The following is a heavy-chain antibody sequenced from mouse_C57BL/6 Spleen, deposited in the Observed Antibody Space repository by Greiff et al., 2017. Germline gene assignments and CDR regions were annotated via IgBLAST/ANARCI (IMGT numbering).Heavy chain of an antibody. Sequence: VQLQQPGAELVMPGASVKLSCKASGYTFTSYWMHWVKQRPGQGLEWIGEIDPSDSYTNYNQKFKGKSTLTVDKSSSTAYMQLSSLTSEDSAVYYCARGVGRRDYFDYWGQGTTLTVSS. CDR1: GYTFTSYW. CDR3: ARGVGRRDYFDY. V-gene: IGHV1-69*01. J-gene: IGHJ2*01. CDR2: IDPSDSYT. D-gene: IGHD4-1*01.